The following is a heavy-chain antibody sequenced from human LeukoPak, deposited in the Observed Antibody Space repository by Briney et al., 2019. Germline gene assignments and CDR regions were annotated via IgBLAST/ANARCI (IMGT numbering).Heavy chain of an antibody. CDR3: ARGEVVPAESYGMDV. Sequence: PSETLSLTCTVSGGSISSGSCYWSWIRQPAGKGLEWIGRIYTSGSTNYNPSPKSRVTISVDTSKNQFSLKLSSVTAADTAVYYCARGEVVPAESYGMDVWGQGTTVTVSS. CDR2: IYTSGST. CDR1: GGSISSGSCY. V-gene: IGHV4-61*02. D-gene: IGHD2-2*01. J-gene: IGHJ6*02.